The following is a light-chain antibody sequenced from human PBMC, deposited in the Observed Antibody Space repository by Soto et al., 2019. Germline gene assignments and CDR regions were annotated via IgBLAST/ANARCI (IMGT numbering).Light chain of an antibody. CDR2: GAS. J-gene: IGKJ4*01. V-gene: IGKV3-20*01. CDR3: QLYGSSPLT. Sequence: IVLTQSPGTLSLSPGERATLSCRASQSVSSSSYLAWYQQKPGQAPRLLIYGASSRATGSPDRFSGSGSGTDFTLTISRLEPEDFAVYYCQLYGSSPLTFGGGTKVEIK. CDR1: QSVSSSSY.